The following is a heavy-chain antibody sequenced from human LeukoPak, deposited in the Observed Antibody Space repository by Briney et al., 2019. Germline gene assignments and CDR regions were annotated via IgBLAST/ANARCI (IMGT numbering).Heavy chain of an antibody. D-gene: IGHD1-7*01. V-gene: IGHV4-59*01. CDR3: ASNPRYNWNYGAFDI. Sequence: TSETLSLTCTVSGGSISSYYWSWIRQPPGKGLEWIGYIYYSGSTNYNPSLKSRVTISVDTSKNQFSLKLSSVTAADTAVYYCASNPRYNWNYGAFDIWGQGTMVTVSS. CDR2: IYYSGST. CDR1: GGSISSYY. J-gene: IGHJ3*02.